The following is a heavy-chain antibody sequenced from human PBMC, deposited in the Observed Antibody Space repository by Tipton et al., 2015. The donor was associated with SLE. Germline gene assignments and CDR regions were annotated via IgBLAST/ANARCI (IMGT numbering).Heavy chain of an antibody. V-gene: IGHV4-34*01. CDR2: INHNGTS. D-gene: IGHD1-14*01. CDR3: ARTGSQPHHQIYGMDV. J-gene: IGHJ6*02. Sequence: TLSLTCAVYGGSFSGYFWSWIRQLPDKGLEWIGEINHNGTSNCNPSLKSRVTISVDTSKNQFSLKLSSVTAADTAVYYCARTGSQPHHQIYGMDVWGPGTSVTVSS. CDR1: GGSFSGYF.